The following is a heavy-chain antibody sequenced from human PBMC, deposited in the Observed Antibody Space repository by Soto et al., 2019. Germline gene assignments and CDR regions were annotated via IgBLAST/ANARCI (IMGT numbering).Heavy chain of an antibody. CDR2: IYYSGST. Sequence: SETLSLTCTVSGGSISSYYWSWIRQPPGKGLEWIGYIYYSGSTNYNPSLKSRVTISVDTSKNQFSLKPSSVTAADTAVYYCARGVDGSGSYYKRFDPWGQGTLVTVSS. V-gene: IGHV4-59*01. CDR3: ARGVDGSGSYYKRFDP. J-gene: IGHJ5*02. CDR1: GGSISSYY. D-gene: IGHD3-10*01.